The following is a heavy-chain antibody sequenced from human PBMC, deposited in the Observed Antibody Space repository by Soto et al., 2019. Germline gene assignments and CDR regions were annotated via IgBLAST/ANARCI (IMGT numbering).Heavy chain of an antibody. CDR3: ARDNNDFWSLYPLAFDY. J-gene: IGHJ4*02. V-gene: IGHV4-4*07. Sequence: SESMWLTCTVSAGSLSKYYWSWSHQPARQGLQWIGRVSTSGNVVSKASLRSRLTMSVDTSKNQFSLRLTSVTAADTAVYYCARDNNDFWSLYPLAFDYWGQGALVT. CDR1: AGSLSKYY. D-gene: IGHD3-3*01. CDR2: VSTSGNV.